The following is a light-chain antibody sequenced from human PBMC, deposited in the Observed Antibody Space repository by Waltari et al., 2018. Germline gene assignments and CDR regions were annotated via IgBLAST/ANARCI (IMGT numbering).Light chain of an antibody. CDR1: QGISSY. CDR2: GAS. V-gene: IGKV1-9*01. J-gene: IGKJ5*01. Sequence: IQLTQSPSFLSASVGDRVTITCRASQGISSYLAWFQQKPGKAPNLLIYGASTLQSGVPSRFSGSGSGTEFTLTISSLQPEDFATYYCQQLSSYPITFGQGTRLEIK. CDR3: QQLSSYPIT.